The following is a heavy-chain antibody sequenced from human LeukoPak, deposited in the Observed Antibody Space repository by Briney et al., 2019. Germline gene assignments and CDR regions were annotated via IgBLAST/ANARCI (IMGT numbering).Heavy chain of an antibody. Sequence: GGSLRLSCAASGFTFSSYWMHWVRQAPGKGLAWVSRIYSDGSTTNYADSVKGRFTISRDNAKNTVYLQMNSLRAEDTAVYYCARGNWNPDFWGQGTPVTVSS. CDR2: IYSDGSTT. V-gene: IGHV3-74*01. J-gene: IGHJ4*02. D-gene: IGHD1-1*01. CDR1: GFTFSSYW. CDR3: ARGNWNPDF.